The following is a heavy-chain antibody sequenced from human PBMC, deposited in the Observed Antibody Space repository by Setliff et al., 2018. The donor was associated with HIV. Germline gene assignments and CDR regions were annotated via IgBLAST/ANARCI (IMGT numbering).Heavy chain of an antibody. CDR3: ARDSRYCSGGSCYGYFDF. V-gene: IGHV4-59*11. CDR2: IYYSGST. CDR1: GGFISSHY. Sequence: LSLTCTVSGGFISSHYWSWIRQPPGKGLEWIGYIYYSGSTNYNPSLKSRVTISLDTSKNQLSLKLSSVTAADTAVYYCARDSRYCSGGSCYGYFDFWGQGTLVTVSS. J-gene: IGHJ4*02. D-gene: IGHD2-15*01.